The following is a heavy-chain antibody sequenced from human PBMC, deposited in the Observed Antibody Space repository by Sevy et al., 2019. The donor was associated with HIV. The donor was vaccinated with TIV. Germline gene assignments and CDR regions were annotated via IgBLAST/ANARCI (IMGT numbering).Heavy chain of an antibody. V-gene: IGHV3-49*03. CDR1: GFTFGDYA. Sequence: GGSLRLSCTASGFTFGDYAMSWFRQAPGKGLEWVGFIRGKGYGGTTEYAASVKGRFTISRDDSKSIPYLQMNSLKTEDTALYYCTRDRSPQPYTSSWYRGYDAFDIWGQGTMVTVSS. CDR3: TRDRSPQPYTSSWYRGYDAFDI. CDR2: IRGKGYGGTT. D-gene: IGHD6-13*01. J-gene: IGHJ3*02.